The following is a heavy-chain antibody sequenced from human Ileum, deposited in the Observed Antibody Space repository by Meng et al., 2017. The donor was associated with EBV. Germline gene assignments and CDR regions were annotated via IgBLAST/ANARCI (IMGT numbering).Heavy chain of an antibody. V-gene: IGHV4-28*01. Sequence: VPLQESGPGRGQPSDTLSLTFAVSGYSISTTNWWGWIRQPPGKGLEWIGHIYYSGTTYNNPSLKSRVTMSIDPSKNQFSLKLSSVTAVDTAVYYCARNSESGSYIDYWGLGTLVTVSS. CDR3: ARNSESGSYIDY. CDR1: GYSISTTNW. D-gene: IGHD1-26*01. J-gene: IGHJ4*02. CDR2: IYYSGTT.